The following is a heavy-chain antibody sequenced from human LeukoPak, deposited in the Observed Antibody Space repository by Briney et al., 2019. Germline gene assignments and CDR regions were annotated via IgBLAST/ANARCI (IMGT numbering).Heavy chain of an antibody. D-gene: IGHD6-19*01. CDR1: GFTFSSYW. V-gene: IGHV3-74*01. J-gene: IGHJ4*02. CDR3: ASRQWLAGGYFDY. Sequence: PGGSLRLSCAASGFTFSSYWMHWVRQAPGKGLVRVSRINTDGSSTSYADSVKGRFTISRDNAKNTLYLQMNSLRAEDTAVYYCASRQWLAGGYFDYWGQGTLVTVSS. CDR2: INTDGSST.